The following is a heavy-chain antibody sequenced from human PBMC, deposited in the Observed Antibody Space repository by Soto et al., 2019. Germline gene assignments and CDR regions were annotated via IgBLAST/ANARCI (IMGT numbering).Heavy chain of an antibody. CDR1: GFIVSSNY. J-gene: IGHJ4*02. CDR2: IYSDDNT. D-gene: IGHD3-16*01. CDR3: ARDTSIEGVDY. Sequence: GGSLRLSCVASGFIVSSNYMSWVRQAPGEGLEWVSVIYSDDNTYYTDSVKGRFTISRDISKNTLYLQMNSLRADDTAVYYCARDTSIEGVDYWGQGTLVTVSS. V-gene: IGHV3-53*01.